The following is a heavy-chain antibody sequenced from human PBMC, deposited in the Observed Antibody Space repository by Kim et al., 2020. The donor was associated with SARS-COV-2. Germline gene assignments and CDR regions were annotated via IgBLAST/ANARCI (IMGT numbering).Heavy chain of an antibody. J-gene: IGHJ3*02. CDR1: GYTFSDHY. Sequence: ASVKVSCKASGYTFSDHYLHWVRQAPGQGLEWMGRISPSNGGTVSAQKFLGRVTMTRDTSISTVYMEVSSLTFDDTVVYYCARGLAVAGSNAFDIWGQGT. D-gene: IGHD6-19*01. CDR3: ARGLAVAGSNAFDI. V-gene: IGHV1-2*05. CDR2: ISPSNGGT.